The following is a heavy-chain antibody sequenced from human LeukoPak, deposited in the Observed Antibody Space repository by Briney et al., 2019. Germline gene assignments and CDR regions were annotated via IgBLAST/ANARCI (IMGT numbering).Heavy chain of an antibody. D-gene: IGHD3-10*01. CDR2: IYPGDSST. CDR3: ARFRFYGSGSYYNY. V-gene: IGHV5-51*01. J-gene: IGHJ4*02. Sequence: GESLKISCKGSGFSFTDCWIGWVRQMPGKGLEWMGMIYPGDSSTRYSPSFQGQVTISVDKAISTAYLQWSSLKASDTAIYYCARFRFYGSGSYYNYWGQGTLVTVSS. CDR1: GFSFTDCW.